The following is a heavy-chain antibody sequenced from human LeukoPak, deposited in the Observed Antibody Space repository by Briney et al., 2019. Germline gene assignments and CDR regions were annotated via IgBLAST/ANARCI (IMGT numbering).Heavy chain of an antibody. CDR1: GFTFSSYA. CDR2: ISYDGSNK. CDR3: ARDWGVSGYDPSDAFDI. V-gene: IGHV3-30-3*01. J-gene: IGHJ3*02. Sequence: AGGSLRLSCAASGFTFSSYAMHWVRQAPDKGLEWVAVISYDGSNKYYADSVKGRFTISRDNSKNTLYLQMNSLRAEDTAVYYCARDWGVSGYDPSDAFDIWGQGTMVTVSS. D-gene: IGHD5-12*01.